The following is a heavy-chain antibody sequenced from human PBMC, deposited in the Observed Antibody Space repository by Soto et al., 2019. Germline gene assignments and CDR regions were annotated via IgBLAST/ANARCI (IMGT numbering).Heavy chain of an antibody. CDR2: IYYSGST. Sequence: SETLSLTCTVSGGSVSSGSYYWSWIRQPPGKGLEWIGYIYYSGSTNYNPSLKSRVTISVDTSKNQFSLKLSSVTAADTAVYYCAIFWSGYYYFDYWGQGTLVTVSS. V-gene: IGHV4-61*01. CDR3: AIFWSGYYYFDY. CDR1: GGSVSSGSYY. J-gene: IGHJ4*02. D-gene: IGHD3-3*01.